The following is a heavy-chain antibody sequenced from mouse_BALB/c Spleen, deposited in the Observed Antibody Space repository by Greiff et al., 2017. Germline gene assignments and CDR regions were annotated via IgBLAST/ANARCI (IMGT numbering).Heavy chain of an antibody. V-gene: IGHV5-6*01. D-gene: IGHD2-14*01. CDR3: ARGEVRREFYFDY. Sequence: EVMLVESGGDLVKPGGSLKLSCAASGFTFSRYGMSWVRQTPDKRLEWVATISSGGSYTYYPDSVKGRFTISRDNAKNTLYLQMSSLKSEDTAMYYCARGEVRREFYFDYWGQGTTLTVSS. J-gene: IGHJ2*01. CDR1: GFTFSRYG. CDR2: ISSGGSYT.